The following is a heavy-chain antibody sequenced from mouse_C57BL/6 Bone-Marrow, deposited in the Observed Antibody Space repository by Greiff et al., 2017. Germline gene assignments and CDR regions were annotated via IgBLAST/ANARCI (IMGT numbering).Heavy chain of an antibody. V-gene: IGHV1-64*01. D-gene: IGHD1-1*01. CDR2: IHPNSGST. CDR1: GYTFTSYW. J-gene: IGHJ1*03. CDR3: ARSYYYGSSYRYFDV. Sequence: QVQLQQPGAELVKPGASVKLSCKASGYTFTSYWMHWVKQRPGQGLEWIGMIHPNSGSTNYNEKFKSKATLTVDKSYSTAYMQLSSLTSEDSAVYYCARSYYYGSSYRYFDVWGTGTTVTVSS.